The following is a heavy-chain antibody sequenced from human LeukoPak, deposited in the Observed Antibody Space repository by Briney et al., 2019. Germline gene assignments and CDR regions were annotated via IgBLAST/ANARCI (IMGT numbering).Heavy chain of an antibody. Sequence: GGSLRLSCAASGSTFSNAWMSWVRQAPGKGLKWVSPISSSSSYIYYADSVKGRFTISRDNAKNSLYLQMNSLRAEDTAVYYCARTQIPYGRILPHFDYWGQGTLVTVSS. J-gene: IGHJ4*02. CDR3: ARTQIPYGRILPHFDY. D-gene: IGHD3-10*01. CDR1: GSTFSNAW. V-gene: IGHV3-21*01. CDR2: ISSSSSYI.